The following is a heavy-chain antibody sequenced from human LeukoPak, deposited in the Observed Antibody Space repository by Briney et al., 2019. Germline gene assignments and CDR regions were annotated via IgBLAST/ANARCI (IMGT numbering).Heavy chain of an antibody. V-gene: IGHV4-59*12. D-gene: IGHD6-6*01. CDR3: ARAGFALAPHRGTPFDY. Sequence: PSETLSLTCTVSGGSISSYYWSWIRQPPGKGLERIGYIYYSGSTNYNPSLKSRVTISVNTSKNQFSLKLTSVTAADTAVYYCARAGFALAPHRGTPFDYWGQGTLVTVSS. CDR1: GGSISSYY. CDR2: IYYSGST. J-gene: IGHJ4*02.